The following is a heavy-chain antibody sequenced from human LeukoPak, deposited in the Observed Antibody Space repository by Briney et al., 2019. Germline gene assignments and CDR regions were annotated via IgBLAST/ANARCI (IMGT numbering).Heavy chain of an antibody. J-gene: IGHJ4*02. V-gene: IGHV4-30-2*01. D-gene: IGHD5-12*01. Sequence: PSETLSLTCTVSGGSISSAGYYWSWIRQPPGKGLEWIGYIYHSGSTYYNPSLKSRVTISVDRSKNQFSLKLSSVTAADTAVYYCARAGGYTAYASYWGQGTLVTVPS. CDR2: IYHSGST. CDR3: ARAGGYTAYASY. CDR1: GGSISSAGYY.